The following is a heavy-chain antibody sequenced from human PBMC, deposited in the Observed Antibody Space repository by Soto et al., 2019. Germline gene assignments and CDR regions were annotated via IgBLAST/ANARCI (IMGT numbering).Heavy chain of an antibody. J-gene: IGHJ6*03. V-gene: IGHV4-34*01. CDR1: GGSFGDYY. Sequence: SLTCAVYGGSFGDYYWTWIRQSPGKGLEWMGEINHSGSTNFNPSLESRVTISVDTSRYQFSLKLGSVTAADTAGYYCARSYYGSGYYHIDVWAKGTTVTFSS. CDR2: INHSGST. CDR3: ARSYYGSGYYHIDV. D-gene: IGHD3-10*01.